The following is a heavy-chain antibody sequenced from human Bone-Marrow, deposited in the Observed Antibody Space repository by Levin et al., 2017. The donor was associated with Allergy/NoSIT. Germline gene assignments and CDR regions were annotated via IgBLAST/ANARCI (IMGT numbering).Heavy chain of an antibody. CDR1: GDSVNTADQY. V-gene: IGHV4-31*03. J-gene: IGHJ5*02. Sequence: SQTLSLTCTVSGDSVNTADQYWSWIRQFPGRGLEWIGYVYYSGNAYYNPSLRSRTTITVDTSKNQFALRMRSVTAADTAVYYCARALDFGDYPNWFDPWGQGTLVIVSS. D-gene: IGHD4-17*01. CDR3: ARALDFGDYPNWFDP. CDR2: VYYSGNA.